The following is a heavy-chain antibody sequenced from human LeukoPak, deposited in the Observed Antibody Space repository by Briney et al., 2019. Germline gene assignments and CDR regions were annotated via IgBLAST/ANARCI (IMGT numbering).Heavy chain of an antibody. D-gene: IGHD3-16*02. J-gene: IGHJ4*02. Sequence: GGSLRLSCAASGFTFSSHSMNWVRQAPGKGLEWVSSISSSSSYIYYADSVKGRFTISRDNAKNSLYPQMNSLRAEDTAVYYCARDLNYDYIWGSYRPDYFDDWGQGTLVTVSS. CDR2: ISSSSSYI. CDR1: GFTFSSHS. CDR3: ARDLNYDYIWGSYRPDYFDD. V-gene: IGHV3-21*01.